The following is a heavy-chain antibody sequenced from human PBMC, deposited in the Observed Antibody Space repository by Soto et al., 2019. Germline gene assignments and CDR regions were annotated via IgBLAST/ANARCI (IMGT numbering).Heavy chain of an antibody. V-gene: IGHV3-7*03. J-gene: IGHJ4*02. CDR3: VKDGGYCSSTTCYSPRNHYFDS. D-gene: IGHD2-2*01. CDR2: IKFDGSVK. Sequence: GGSLRLSCAASGFTFSDYWMSWVRQAPGKGPEWVANIKFDGSVKQYVDSVRGRFTISRDNSRNSLFLQMNSLRAGDTAVYYCVKDGGYCSSTTCYSPRNHYFDSWGQGTLVTVSS. CDR1: GFTFSDYW.